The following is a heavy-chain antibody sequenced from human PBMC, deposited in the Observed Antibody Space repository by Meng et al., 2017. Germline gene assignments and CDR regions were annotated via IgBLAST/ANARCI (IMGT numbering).Heavy chain of an antibody. V-gene: IGHV1-46*01. Sequence: ASVNVSCKASGYTFTSYYMHWVRQAPGQGLEWMGIINPSGGSTSYAQKFQGRVTMTRDTSTSTVYMELSSLRSEDTAVYYCARDRNYYGSGSYYKRELDYWGQGTLVTVSS. CDR1: GYTFTSYY. CDR3: ARDRNYYGSGSYYKRELDY. J-gene: IGHJ4*02. CDR2: INPSGGST. D-gene: IGHD3-10*01.